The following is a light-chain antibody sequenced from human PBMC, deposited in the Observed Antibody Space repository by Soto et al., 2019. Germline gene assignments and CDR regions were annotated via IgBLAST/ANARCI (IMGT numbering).Light chain of an antibody. V-gene: IGLV2-8*01. CDR2: EVN. Sequence: QSALTQPPSASGSPGQSVAISCTGTSSDVGGYNYVSWYQQHPGKAPKLMIYEVNKRPSGVPDRFSGSKSGNTASLTVSGLQAEDEADYYCSSYAGSSTPVVFGGGTKLTVL. J-gene: IGLJ2*01. CDR1: SSDVGGYNY. CDR3: SSYAGSSTPVV.